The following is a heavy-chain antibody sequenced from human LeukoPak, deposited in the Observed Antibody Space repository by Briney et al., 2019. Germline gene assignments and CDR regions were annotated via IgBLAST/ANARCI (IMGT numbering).Heavy chain of an antibody. CDR3: ARDYSSSWFRPPYYFDY. J-gene: IGHJ4*02. V-gene: IGHV6-1*01. Sequence: SQTLSLTCAISGDSVSSNSAAWNWIRQSPSRGLEWLERTYYRSKWYNDYAVSVKSRITINPDTSKNQFSLQLNSVTPEDTAVYYCARDYSSSWFRPPYYFDYWGQGTLVTVSS. CDR1: GDSVSSNSAA. CDR2: TYYRSKWYN. D-gene: IGHD6-13*01.